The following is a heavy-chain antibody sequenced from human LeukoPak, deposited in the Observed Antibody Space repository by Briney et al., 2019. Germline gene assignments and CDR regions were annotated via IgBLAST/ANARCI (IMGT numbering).Heavy chain of an antibody. Sequence: GGSLRLSCAASGFTFSSYGMHWVRQAPGKGLEWVAVISYDGSNKYYADSVKGRFTISRDNSKNTLYLQMNSLTAEDTALYYCARDNSLYYWGQGTLVTVSS. J-gene: IGHJ4*02. CDR1: GFTFSSYG. CDR3: ARDNSLYY. D-gene: IGHD5-18*01. V-gene: IGHV3-30*03. CDR2: ISYDGSNK.